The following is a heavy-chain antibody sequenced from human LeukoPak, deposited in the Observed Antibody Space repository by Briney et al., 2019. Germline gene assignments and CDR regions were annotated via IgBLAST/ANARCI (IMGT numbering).Heavy chain of an antibody. CDR2: IVVGSGNT. D-gene: IGHD1-26*01. J-gene: IGHJ4*02. CDR1: GFTFTSSA. V-gene: IGHV1-58*02. CDR3: AAGKWELDSFDY. Sequence: ASVKVSCKASGFTFTSSAMQWLRQARGQRLEWIGWIVVGSGNTNYAQKFQERVTITRDMSTSTAYMELSSLRSEDTAVYYCAAGKWELDSFDYWGQGTLVTVSS.